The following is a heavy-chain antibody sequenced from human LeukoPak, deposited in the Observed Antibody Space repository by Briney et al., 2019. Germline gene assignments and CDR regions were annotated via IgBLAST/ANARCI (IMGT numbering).Heavy chain of an antibody. D-gene: IGHD6-6*01. V-gene: IGHV3-48*04. J-gene: IGHJ4*02. CDR1: GFTFSSYS. CDR2: ISSSSSTI. Sequence: GGSLRLSCAASGFTFSSYSMNWVRQAPGKGLEWVSYISSSSSTIYYADSVKGRFTISRDNAKNSLYLQMNSLRAEDTAVYYCAKGTLIAARLLFDYWGQGTLVTVSS. CDR3: AKGTLIAARLLFDY.